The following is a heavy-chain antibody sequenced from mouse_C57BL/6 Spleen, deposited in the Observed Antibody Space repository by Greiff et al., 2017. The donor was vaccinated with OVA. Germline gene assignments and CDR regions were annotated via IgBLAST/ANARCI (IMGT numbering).Heavy chain of an antibody. J-gene: IGHJ1*03. CDR1: GYSFTSYY. D-gene: IGHD1-1*01. CDR2: IYPGSGNT. CDR3: AREGYYGSSPYWYFDV. Sequence: VQLQQSGPELVKPGASVKISCKASGYSFTSYYIHWVKQRPGQGLEWIGWIYPGSGNTKYNEKFKGKATLTADTSSSTAYMQLSSLTSEDSAVYYWAREGYYGSSPYWYFDVWGTGTTVTVSS. V-gene: IGHV1-66*01.